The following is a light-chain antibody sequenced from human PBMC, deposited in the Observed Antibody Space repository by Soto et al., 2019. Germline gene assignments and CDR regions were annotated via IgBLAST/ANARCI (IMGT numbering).Light chain of an antibody. CDR1: QSVRTK. V-gene: IGKV3-15*01. J-gene: IGKJ5*01. CDR2: GAS. CDR3: QQDNSCPPIT. Sequence: EIVLTQSPGTLSVSPGEGATLFCRASQSVRTKLAWYQQRAGQAPRLLMYGASTRATGIPDRFSGSGSGTDYTLTIGCLKVEDFAVYYCQQDNSCPPITFGQGTRLEIK.